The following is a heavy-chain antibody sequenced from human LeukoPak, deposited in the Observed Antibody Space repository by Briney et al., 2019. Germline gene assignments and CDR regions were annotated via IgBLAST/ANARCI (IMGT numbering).Heavy chain of an antibody. CDR1: GGSFSGYY. V-gene: IGHV4-59*01. D-gene: IGHD3-22*01. CDR3: ARRVEDYYDSSGYYGPIDY. Sequence: PSETLSLTCAVYGGSFSGYYWSWIRQPPGKGLEWIGYIYYSGSTNYNPSLKSRVTISVDTSKNQFSLKLSSVTAADTAVYYCARRVEDYYDSSGYYGPIDYWGQGTLVTVSS. J-gene: IGHJ4*02. CDR2: IYYSGST.